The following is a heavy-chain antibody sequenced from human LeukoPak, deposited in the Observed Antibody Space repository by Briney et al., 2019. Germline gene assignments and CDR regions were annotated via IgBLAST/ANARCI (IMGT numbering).Heavy chain of an antibody. CDR1: GFTVSRNY. CDR2: IYSGGST. V-gene: IGHV3-53*01. Sequence: GGSLRLSCAASGFTVSRNYMSWVRQAPGKGLEWVSEIYSGGSTYYAASVKGRFTISRDNAKNSLYLQMNSLRAEDTAVYYCARLPRRDGYNSVDYWGQGTLVTVSS. J-gene: IGHJ4*02. CDR3: ARLPRRDGYNSVDY. D-gene: IGHD5-24*01.